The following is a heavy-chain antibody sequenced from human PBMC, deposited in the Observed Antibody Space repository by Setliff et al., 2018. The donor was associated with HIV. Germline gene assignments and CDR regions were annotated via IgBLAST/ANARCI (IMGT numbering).Heavy chain of an antibody. CDR2: ISHSGST. CDR1: GGSFSGYY. Sequence: SETLSLTCAVYGGSFSGYYWSWIRQTPGKGLEWIGDISHSGSTNYNPSLKSRVTISVDTSKNQFSLRLTSVTAADTAVYFCARGSRSPLVNKFRVTPAFDYWGQGTLVTVS. CDR3: ARGSRSPLVNKFRVTPAFDY. D-gene: IGHD2-21*02. V-gene: IGHV4-34*01. J-gene: IGHJ4*01.